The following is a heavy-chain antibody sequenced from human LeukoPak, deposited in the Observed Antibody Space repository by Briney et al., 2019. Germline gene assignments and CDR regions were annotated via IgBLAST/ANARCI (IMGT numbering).Heavy chain of an antibody. CDR1: GGSFSGYY. J-gene: IGHJ5*02. CDR3: ARGGDNWFDP. D-gene: IGHD4-17*01. V-gene: IGHV4-34*01. CDR2: INHSGST. Sequence: SETLSLTCGVYGGSFSGYYWSWIRQPPGKGLEWIGEINHSGSTNYNPSLKSRLTISVDTSKNQFSLKLTSVTAADTAVFYCARGGDNWFDPWGQGTLVTVSS.